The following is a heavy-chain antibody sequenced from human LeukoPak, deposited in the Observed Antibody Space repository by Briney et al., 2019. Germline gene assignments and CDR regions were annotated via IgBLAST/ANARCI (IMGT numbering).Heavy chain of an antibody. D-gene: IGHD2-2*01. V-gene: IGHV3-72*01. Sequence: GGSLRLSCAASGFIFSDNYMDWVRQAPGKGLEWVGRIRKKPNSYTTEYAASVKDRFTISRDDSKNSLYLQMNSLKIEDMAVYYCARVWCHSASCGGDMDVWGKGTTVTVSS. CDR1: GFIFSDNY. J-gene: IGHJ6*03. CDR2: IRKKPNSYTT. CDR3: ARVWCHSASCGGDMDV.